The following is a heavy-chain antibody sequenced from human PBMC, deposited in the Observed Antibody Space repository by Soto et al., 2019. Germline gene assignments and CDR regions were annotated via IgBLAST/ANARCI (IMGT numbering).Heavy chain of an antibody. CDR1: GFTFSNAW. Sequence: GGSQRLSCAASGFTFSNAWMNWVRQAPGKGLEWVGRIKSKADGETTDYAAPVKGRFTISRDDSKNTVYLQMNNLKTEDTAVYYCSTGVYFLDYWGQGTLVTVSS. CDR2: IKSKADGETT. J-gene: IGHJ4*02. CDR3: STGVYFLDY. V-gene: IGHV3-15*01. D-gene: IGHD2-8*01.